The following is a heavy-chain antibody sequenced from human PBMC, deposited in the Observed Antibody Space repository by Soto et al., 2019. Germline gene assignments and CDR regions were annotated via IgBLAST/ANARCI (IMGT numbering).Heavy chain of an antibody. CDR2: IIPIFGTA. J-gene: IGHJ3*02. CDR3: ARDFTFQQTRSDAFDI. V-gene: IGHV1-69*01. CDR1: GGTFSSYA. Sequence: QVQLVQSGAEVKKPGSSVKVSCKASGGTFSSYAISWVRQAPGQGLEWMGGIIPIFGTANYAQKFQGRVTITADESTSTAYMELSSLRSEDTAVYYCARDFTFQQTRSDAFDIWGQGTMVTVSS. D-gene: IGHD3-10*01.